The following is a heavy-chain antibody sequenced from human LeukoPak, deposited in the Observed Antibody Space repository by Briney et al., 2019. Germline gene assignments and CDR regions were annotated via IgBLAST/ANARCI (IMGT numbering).Heavy chain of an antibody. J-gene: IGHJ4*02. V-gene: IGHV1-2*02. CDR2: INPNSGGT. CDR1: GYTFTGYY. D-gene: IGHD2-2*01. Sequence: ASVTVSCKASGYTFTGYYMHWVRQAPGQGLEWMGWINPNSGGTNYAQKFQGRVTMTRDTSISTAYMELSRLRSDDTAVYYCARVSGYCSSTSCISADYWGQGTLVTVSS. CDR3: ARVSGYCSSTSCISADY.